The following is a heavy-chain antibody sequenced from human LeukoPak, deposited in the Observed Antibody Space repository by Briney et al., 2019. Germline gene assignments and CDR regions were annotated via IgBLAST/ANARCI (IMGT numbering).Heavy chain of an antibody. V-gene: IGHV3-11*04. CDR2: ISSSGSTI. D-gene: IGHD6-19*01. CDR3: ARDSSGWYGVTYYFDY. CDR1: GFTFSDYY. J-gene: IGHJ4*02. Sequence: PGGSLRLSCAASGFTFSDYYMSWIRQAPGKGLEWVSYISSSGSTIYYADSVKGRFTISRDNSKNTLYLQMNSLRAEDTAVYYCARDSSGWYGVTYYFDYWGQGTLVTVSS.